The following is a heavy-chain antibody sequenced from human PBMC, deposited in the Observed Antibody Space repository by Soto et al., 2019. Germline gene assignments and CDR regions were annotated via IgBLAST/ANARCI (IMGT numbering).Heavy chain of an antibody. CDR1: GFTFSSYS. D-gene: IGHD3-3*01. CDR2: ISSSSSYI. J-gene: IGHJ3*02. V-gene: IGHV3-21*01. CDR3: ARDLYDDSWSGYCGHAFDI. Sequence: GSLRLSCVASGFTFSSYSMNWVRQAPGKGLEWVSSISSSSSYIYYADSVKGRFTISRDNAKNSLYLQMNSLRAEDTAVYYCARDLYDDSWSGYCGHAFDIWRQGTTVTVSS.